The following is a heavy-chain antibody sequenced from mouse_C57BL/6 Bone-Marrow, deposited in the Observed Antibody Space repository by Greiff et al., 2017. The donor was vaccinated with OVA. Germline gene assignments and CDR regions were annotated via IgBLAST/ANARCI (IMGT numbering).Heavy chain of an antibody. CDR1: GFSLTSYG. V-gene: IGHV2-2*01. CDR2: IWSGGST. D-gene: IGHD1-1*01. J-gene: IGHJ4*01. CDR3: ARKITTVAPYAMDY. Sequence: QVQLQQSGPGLVQPSQSLSITCTVSGFSLTSYGVHWVRQSPGKGLEWLGVIWSGGSTDYNAAFISRLSISKDNSKSQVFFKMNSLQADDTAIYYCARKITTVAPYAMDYWGQGTSVTVSS.